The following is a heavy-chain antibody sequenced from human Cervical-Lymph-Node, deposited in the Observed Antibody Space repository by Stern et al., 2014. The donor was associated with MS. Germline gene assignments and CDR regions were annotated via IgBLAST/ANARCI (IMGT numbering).Heavy chain of an antibody. J-gene: IGHJ4*02. CDR2: ISYDGISK. D-gene: IGHD3-3*01. CDR1: GFTFSNYA. V-gene: IGHV3-30-3*01. CDR3: LTEEAGATFGGFEY. Sequence: VQLVESGGDVVQPGKSLRLSCAASGFTFSNYAMNWVRQAPGRGLQWVAVISYDGISKYYADSVKGRFTISRDNSKNTLYMEMNSLRLEDAALYYCLTEEAGATFGGFEYWGQGTRVTVSS.